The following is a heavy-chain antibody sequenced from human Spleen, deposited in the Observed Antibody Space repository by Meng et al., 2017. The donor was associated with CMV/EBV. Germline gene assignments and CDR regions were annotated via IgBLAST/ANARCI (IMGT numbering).Heavy chain of an antibody. J-gene: IGHJ6*02. Sequence: GESLKISCAASGFTFSRYAVYWVRQAPGKGLEWVSGIGGGGGSTYYADSVKGRFTISRDNSKNALYLQMNSLRVEDTAVYYCARGGSYYDFWSTLWGQGTTVTVSS. CDR1: GFTFSRYA. CDR2: IGGGGGST. CDR3: ARGGSYYDFWSTL. D-gene: IGHD3-3*01. V-gene: IGHV3-23*01.